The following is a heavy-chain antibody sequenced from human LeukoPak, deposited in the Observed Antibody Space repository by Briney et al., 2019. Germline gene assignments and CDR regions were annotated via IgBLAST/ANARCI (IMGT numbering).Heavy chain of an antibody. D-gene: IGHD2-15*01. J-gene: IGHJ4*02. Sequence: PGGSLRLSCVASGFTFNTYWMSWIRQAPGRGLEWVANIKQDGSEKYYADSVKGRFTISRDNAKNSLYLQTNSLRVEDTAMYYCAADSGGSRYWGQGTLATVSS. CDR2: IKQDGSEK. CDR3: AADSGGSRY. CDR1: GFTFNTYW. V-gene: IGHV3-7*01.